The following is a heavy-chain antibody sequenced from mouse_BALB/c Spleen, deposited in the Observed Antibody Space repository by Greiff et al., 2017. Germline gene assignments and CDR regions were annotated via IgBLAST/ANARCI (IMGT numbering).Heavy chain of an antibody. Sequence: VQLQQSGTVLARPGASVKMSCKASGYTFTSYWMHWVKQRPGQGLEWIGAIYPGNSDTSYNQKFKGKAKLTAVTSTRTAYMELSSLTNEDSAVYYGRGGITTAPAWFAYWGQGTLVTVSA. CDR2: IYPGNSDT. D-gene: IGHD1-1*01. J-gene: IGHJ3*01. V-gene: IGHV1-5*01. CDR3: RGGITTAPAWFAY. CDR1: GYTFTSYW.